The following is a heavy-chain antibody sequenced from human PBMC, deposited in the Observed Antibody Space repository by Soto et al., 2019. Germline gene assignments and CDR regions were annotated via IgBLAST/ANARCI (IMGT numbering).Heavy chain of an antibody. D-gene: IGHD2-21*02. V-gene: IGHV4-30-2*01. J-gene: IGHJ5*02. CDR3: ARGSDGVWNWFDP. Sequence: PSETLSLTCAVSGGSISSGFYSWSWIRQPPGQGLEWIGYIYNSGNTYYNPSLMSRVTISVDRSQNHFSLKLTSVTAADAAVYYCARGSDGVWNWFDPWGQGTQLTVSS. CDR2: IYNSGNT. CDR1: GGSISSGFYS.